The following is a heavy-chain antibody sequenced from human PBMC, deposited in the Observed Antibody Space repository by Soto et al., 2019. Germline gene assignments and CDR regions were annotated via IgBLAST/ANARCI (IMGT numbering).Heavy chain of an antibody. CDR1: GGSISFSDYY. V-gene: IGHV4-30-4*01. D-gene: IGHD4-17*01. Sequence: TLAPTCTISGGSISFSDYYGSWIRQPPGKGLEWIGYIYYSGSTYYNPSLKSRVSISVDTCKNQFSLKLSSVTAADTAVYYCARDDSRYGGQKPLNYWGQGTLGTVSS. J-gene: IGHJ4*02. CDR2: IYYSGST. CDR3: ARDDSRYGGQKPLNY.